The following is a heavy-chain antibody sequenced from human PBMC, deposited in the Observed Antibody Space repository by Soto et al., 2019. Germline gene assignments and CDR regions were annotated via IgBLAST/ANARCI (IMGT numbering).Heavy chain of an antibody. V-gene: IGHV1-46*03. Sequence: GASVKVSCKASGYTFTSYYMHCVRQAPGQGLEWMGIINPSGGSTSYAQKFQGRVTMTRDTSTSTVYMELSSLRSEDTAVYYCAREIGVGGAFDIWGQGTMVTVSS. CDR2: INPSGGST. J-gene: IGHJ3*02. CDR3: AREIGVGGAFDI. D-gene: IGHD3-16*01. CDR1: GYTFTSYY.